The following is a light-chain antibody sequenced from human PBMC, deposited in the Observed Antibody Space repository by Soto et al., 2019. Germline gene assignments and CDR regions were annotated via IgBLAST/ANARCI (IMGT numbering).Light chain of an antibody. V-gene: IGKV3-11*01. J-gene: IGKJ4*01. CDR2: DAS. Sequence: EIVLTQSPATLSLSPGERAALSCRASQSVSSYLAWYQQKPGQAHRLLIYDASNRATGIPARLSDIGSGTDFTLTISTLEPEDFAVYYCQQSINWPLTFGGGPKAEIK. CDR1: QSVSSY. CDR3: QQSINWPLT.